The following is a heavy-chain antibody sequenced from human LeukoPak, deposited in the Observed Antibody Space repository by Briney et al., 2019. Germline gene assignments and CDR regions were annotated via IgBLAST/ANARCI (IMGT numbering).Heavy chain of an antibody. CDR1: GYSFTNYW. CDR2: IYPSDSDT. J-gene: IGHJ2*01. V-gene: IGHV5-51*01. Sequence: GESLKISCEGSGYSFTNYWIGWVRQMPGKGLECMGIIYPSDSDTRYSPSFQGHVTISADKSISTAYLQRSSLKASDTAMYYCARLTSDWYFDLWGRGTLVTVSS. CDR3: ARLTSDWYFDL.